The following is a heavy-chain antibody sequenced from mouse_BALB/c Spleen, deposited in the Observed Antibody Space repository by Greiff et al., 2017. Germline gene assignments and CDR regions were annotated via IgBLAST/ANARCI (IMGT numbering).Heavy chain of an antibody. D-gene: IGHD1-2*01. CDR2: IDPSDSYT. J-gene: IGHJ2*01. Sequence: VQLQQPGAELVKPGASVKLSCKASGYTFTSYWMHWVKQRPGQGLEWIGEIDPSDSYTNYNQKFKGKATLTVDKSSSTAYMQLSSLTSEDSAVYYCARQASITTFDYWGQGTTLTVSS. CDR1: GYTFTSYW. V-gene: IGHV1-69*02. CDR3: ARQASITTFDY.